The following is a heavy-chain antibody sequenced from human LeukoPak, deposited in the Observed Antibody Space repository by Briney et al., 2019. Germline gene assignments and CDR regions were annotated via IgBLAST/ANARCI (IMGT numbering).Heavy chain of an antibody. CDR2: ISYDGSNK. CDR3: AKDAYYYDSSGHPEGY. V-gene: IGHV3-30*18. Sequence: PGGSLRLSCAASGFTFSSYGMHWVRQAPGKGLEWVAVISYDGSNKYYADSEKGRFTISRDNSKSTLYLQMNSLRAEDTAVYYCAKDAYYYDSSGHPEGYWGQGTLVTVSS. J-gene: IGHJ4*02. D-gene: IGHD3-22*01. CDR1: GFTFSSYG.